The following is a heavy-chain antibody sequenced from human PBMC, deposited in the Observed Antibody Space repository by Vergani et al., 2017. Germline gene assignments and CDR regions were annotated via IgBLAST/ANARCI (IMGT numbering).Heavy chain of an antibody. CDR3: AKEWGGSGSYYNSPPDY. Sequence: QVHLVESGGGVVQPGRSLRLSCVVSGFTSSYYGMHWVRQAPGKGLEWVAVISYDGTQKYYADSVKGRFTIARDNSKSTLYLQMNSLRTEDTAVYYCAKEWGGSGSYYNSPPDYWGQGTLVTVSS. D-gene: IGHD3-10*01. CDR1: GFTSSYYG. V-gene: IGHV3-30*18. CDR2: ISYDGTQK. J-gene: IGHJ4*02.